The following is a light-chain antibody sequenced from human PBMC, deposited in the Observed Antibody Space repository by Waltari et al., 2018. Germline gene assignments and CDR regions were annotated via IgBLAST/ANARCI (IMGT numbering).Light chain of an antibody. CDR3: QQRANWPPLT. CDR2: HAS. CDR1: QSVSTF. Sequence: EIVLTQSPATLSLSLGERATLSCRASQSVSTFLAWYQQKPGQAPRLLIYHASNRATGIPARFSGSGSGTDFTLTISSLEPEDFAVYYCQQRANWPPLTFGGGTKVEIK. J-gene: IGKJ4*01. V-gene: IGKV3-11*01.